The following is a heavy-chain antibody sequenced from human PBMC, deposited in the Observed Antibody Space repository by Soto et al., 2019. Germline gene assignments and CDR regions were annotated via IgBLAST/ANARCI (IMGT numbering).Heavy chain of an antibody. CDR1: GFTFSSYA. D-gene: IGHD3-3*01. J-gene: IGHJ3*02. Sequence: GGCLRLSCAASGFTFSSYAMSWVRQAPGKGLGWVSAISGSGGSTYYADSVKGRFTISRDNSKNTLYLQMNSLRAEDTAVYYCAKPPVLRFLEWLPPSDAFDIWGQGTMVTVSS. CDR2: ISGSGGST. CDR3: AKPPVLRFLEWLPPSDAFDI. V-gene: IGHV3-23*01.